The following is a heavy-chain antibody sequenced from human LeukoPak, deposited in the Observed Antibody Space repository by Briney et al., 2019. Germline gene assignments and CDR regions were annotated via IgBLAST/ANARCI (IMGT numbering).Heavy chain of an antibody. J-gene: IGHJ4*02. CDR1: GYTFTGYY. D-gene: IGHD3-22*01. Sequence: ASVKVSCKASGYTFTGYYMHWVRQAPGQGLEWMGWINPNSGGTNYAQKFQGRVTMTRDTSISTAYMELSRLRSDDTAVHYCARDMNPRTITMIVVVTSPDYWGQGTLVTVSS. V-gene: IGHV1-2*02. CDR3: ARDMNPRTITMIVVVTSPDY. CDR2: INPNSGGT.